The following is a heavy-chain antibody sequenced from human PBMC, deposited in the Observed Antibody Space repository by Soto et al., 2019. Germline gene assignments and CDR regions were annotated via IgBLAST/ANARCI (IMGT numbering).Heavy chain of an antibody. CDR3: ARDRKWLGPLDY. J-gene: IGHJ4*02. CDR1: GDSVSINSAG. V-gene: IGHV6-1*01. Sequence: SQSLSLPCAITGDSVSINSAGWSWVRQSPSRGLEWLGRTYYRSKWYYEYAVSVRGRITINPDTSKNQYSLQLNSVTPEDTAVYYCARDRKWLGPLDYWGQGTLVTVSS. CDR2: TYYRSKWYY. D-gene: IGHD6-19*01.